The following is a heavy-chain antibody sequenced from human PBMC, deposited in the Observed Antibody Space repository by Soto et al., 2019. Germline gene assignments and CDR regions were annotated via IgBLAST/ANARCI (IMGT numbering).Heavy chain of an antibody. CDR1: GFSLTTSGLG. CDR3: AHKTRSDWFDP. CDR2: IYWADDG. J-gene: IGHJ5*02. V-gene: IGHV2-5*02. D-gene: IGHD3-3*01. Sequence: QITLKESGPTLVKPTQTLTLTFTFSGFSLTTSGLGVGWISQPPGKALEWLALIYWADDGRYSPSLQSRLTITHDTSNNQVVLTMTNMDPVDTARYYCAHKTRSDWFDPWGQGTLVTVS.